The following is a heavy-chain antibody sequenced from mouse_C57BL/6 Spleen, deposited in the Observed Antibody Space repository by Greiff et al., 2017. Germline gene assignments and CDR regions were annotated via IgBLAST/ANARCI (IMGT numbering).Heavy chain of an antibody. J-gene: IGHJ1*03. D-gene: IGHD3-3*01. CDR1: GYTFTSYG. V-gene: IGHV1-81*01. CDR2: LYPRSGNP. CDR3: ARETDLDIDV. Sequence: VQLQQSGAELARPGASVKLSCKASGYTFTSYGISWVKQRTGQGLACIGELYPRSGNPYYNEKCKGKATLTADKSSSTAYRQLSSLTAEDSAVYFCARETDLDIDVWGTGTTVTVSS.